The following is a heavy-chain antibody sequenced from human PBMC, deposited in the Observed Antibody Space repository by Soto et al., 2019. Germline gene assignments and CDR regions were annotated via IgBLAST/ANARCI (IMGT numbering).Heavy chain of an antibody. V-gene: IGHV2-5*01. CDR1: GFSLSTSGVG. D-gene: IGHD3-22*01. CDR2: IYWNDDK. Sequence: QITLKESGPPLVKPTQTLTLTCTFSGFSLSTSGVGVGWIRQPPGKALEWLALIYWNDDKRYSPSLKSRLTITKDTSKNQVVLTMTNMDPVDTATYYCAHSTRAKKTYYYDSSGYYGKVYFDYWGQGTLVTVSS. CDR3: AHSTRAKKTYYYDSSGYYGKVYFDY. J-gene: IGHJ4*02.